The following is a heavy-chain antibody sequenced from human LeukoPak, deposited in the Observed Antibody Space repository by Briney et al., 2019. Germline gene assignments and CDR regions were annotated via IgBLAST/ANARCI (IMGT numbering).Heavy chain of an antibody. CDR1: GFTFSNYW. CDR2: IKTDGSEK. Sequence: GGSLRISCEGSGFTFSNYWMGWVRQAPGKGLQWVANIKTDGSEKYYVDSVKGRFTISRDNAKNSLYLQMNSLRAEDTAVYYCATYSSLNRREFQYWGQGTLVTVPS. V-gene: IGHV3-7*01. J-gene: IGHJ1*01. D-gene: IGHD3-22*01. CDR3: ATYSSLNRREFQY.